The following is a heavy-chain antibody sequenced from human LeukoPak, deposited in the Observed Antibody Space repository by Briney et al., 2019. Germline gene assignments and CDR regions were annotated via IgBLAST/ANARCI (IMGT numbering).Heavy chain of an antibody. J-gene: IGHJ4*02. CDR1: PGSISSSSYY. Sequence: SETLSLTCTVSPGSISSSSYYWGWIRQPPGKGLEWIGTIFYSGSTYYNPSLKSRVTVSLDTSKNQFSLKLSSVAAADTAVYYCARSSGYTERSYFDYWGQGTLVTVSS. CDR2: IFYSGST. CDR3: ARSSGYTERSYFDY. V-gene: IGHV4-39*07. D-gene: IGHD3-22*01.